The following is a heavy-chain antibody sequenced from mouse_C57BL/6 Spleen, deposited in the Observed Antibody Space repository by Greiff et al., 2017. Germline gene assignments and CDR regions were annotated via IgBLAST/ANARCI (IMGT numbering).Heavy chain of an antibody. CDR1: GYTFTSYW. D-gene: IGHD1-1*01. CDR3: ARPNYGSSYDYAMDY. J-gene: IGHJ4*01. Sequence: VQLQQPGAELVKPGASVKLSCKASGYTFTSYWMHWVKQRPGQGLEWIGMIHPNSGSTNYNEKFKSKATLTVDKSSSTAYMQLSSLTSEDSAVYYCARPNYGSSYDYAMDYWGQGTSVTVSS. V-gene: IGHV1-64*01. CDR2: IHPNSGST.